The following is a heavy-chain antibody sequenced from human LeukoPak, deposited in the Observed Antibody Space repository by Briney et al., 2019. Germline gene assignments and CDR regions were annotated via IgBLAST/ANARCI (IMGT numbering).Heavy chain of an antibody. D-gene: IGHD6-13*01. CDR2: ISWNSGSI. V-gene: IGHV3-9*01. J-gene: IGHJ3*02. CDR1: GFTFDDYA. Sequence: PGRSLRLSCAASGFTFDDYAMHWVRQAPGKGLEWVSGISWNSGSIGYADSVKGRFTISRDNAKNSLYLQMNSLRAEDTALYYCAKGAGYSSSRERGDAFDIWGQGTMVTVSS. CDR3: AKGAGYSSSRERGDAFDI.